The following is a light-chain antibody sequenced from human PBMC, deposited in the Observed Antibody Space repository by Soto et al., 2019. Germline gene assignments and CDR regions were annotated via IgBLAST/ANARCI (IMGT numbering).Light chain of an antibody. J-gene: IGLJ2*01. CDR3: CSYAGSSTRVV. Sequence: QSALTQPASVSGSPGQSITISCTGTSSDVGSYNLVSWYQQHPGKAPKLMIYEGSKRPSGVSNRFSGSKSGNTASLTISGLQAEDEAGYYCCSYAGSSTRVVFGGGTKLTVL. CDR1: SSDVGSYNL. V-gene: IGLV2-23*01. CDR2: EGS.